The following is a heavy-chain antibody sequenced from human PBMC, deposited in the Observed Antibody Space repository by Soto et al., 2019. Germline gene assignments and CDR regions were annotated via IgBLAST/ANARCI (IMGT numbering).Heavy chain of an antibody. D-gene: IGHD3-10*01. CDR3: ARRERYYGSPGWFDP. Sequence: XESLSLTCSVSGASINNFADYWGWIRQPPGKGLEWIGTVYYNENTYYNPSLRSRVAISVDTAKNQFSLNLRSVTAADTAVYFCARRERYYGSPGWFDPWGQGTLVTVSS. CDR1: GASINNFADY. V-gene: IGHV4-39*01. J-gene: IGHJ5*01. CDR2: VYYNENT.